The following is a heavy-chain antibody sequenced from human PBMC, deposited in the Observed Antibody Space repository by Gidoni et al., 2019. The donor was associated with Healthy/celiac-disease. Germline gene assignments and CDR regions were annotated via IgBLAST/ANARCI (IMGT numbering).Heavy chain of an antibody. V-gene: IGHV3-30*18. J-gene: IGHJ4*02. D-gene: IGHD3-16*02. CDR2: ISYDGSNK. Sequence: QVQLVESGGGVVQPGRSLRLSCEASGFTFSSYGMHWVRQAPGKGLEWVAVISYDGSNKYDADSVKGRFTISRDNSKNTLYLQMNSLRAEDTAVYYCAKVSSPYDYVWGSYRYPDDYFDYWGQGTLVTVSS. CDR1: GFTFSSYG. CDR3: AKVSSPYDYVWGSYRYPDDYFDY.